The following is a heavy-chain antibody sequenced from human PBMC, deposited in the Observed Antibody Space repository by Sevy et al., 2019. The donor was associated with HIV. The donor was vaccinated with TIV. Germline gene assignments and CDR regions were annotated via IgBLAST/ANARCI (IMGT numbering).Heavy chain of an antibody. J-gene: IGHJ4*02. D-gene: IGHD3-22*01. CDR2: FDPEDGET. V-gene: IGHV1-24*01. CDR3: AAAREYYEDTSGYLDY. Sequence: ASVKVSCKVSGSTLSKLSMHWVRQAPGKGLEWMGRFDPEDGETSYSQKFQGRVTMTEDTSTDTAYMGLSSLRSEDTAVYHCAAAREYYEDTSGYLDYWGQGTLVTVSS. CDR1: GSTLSKLS.